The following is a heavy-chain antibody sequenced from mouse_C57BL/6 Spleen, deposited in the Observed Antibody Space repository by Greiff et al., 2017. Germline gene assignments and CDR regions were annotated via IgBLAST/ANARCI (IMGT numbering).Heavy chain of an antibody. CDR3: ARKEATGPSY. CDR1: GYTFTSYW. Sequence: QVQLQQPGAELVRPGSSVQLSCKASGYTFTSYWMDWVKQRPGQGLEWIGNIYPSDSETHYNQKFKDKATLTVDKSSSTAYMQLSSLTSEDSAVYYCARKEATGPSYWGQGTTLTVSS. V-gene: IGHV1-61*01. CDR2: IYPSDSET. D-gene: IGHD4-1*02. J-gene: IGHJ2*01.